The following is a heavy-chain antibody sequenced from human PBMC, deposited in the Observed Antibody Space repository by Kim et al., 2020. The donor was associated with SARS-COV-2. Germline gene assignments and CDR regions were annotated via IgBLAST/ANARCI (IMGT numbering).Heavy chain of an antibody. V-gene: IGHV7-4-1*02. D-gene: IGHD6-13*01. CDR3: ASKKSSSSWYFDY. J-gene: IGHJ4*02. Sequence: YAKGFTGRFVCSLDTSVSTVYLQISSLKAEDTAVYYCASKKSSSSWYFDYWGQGTLVTVSS.